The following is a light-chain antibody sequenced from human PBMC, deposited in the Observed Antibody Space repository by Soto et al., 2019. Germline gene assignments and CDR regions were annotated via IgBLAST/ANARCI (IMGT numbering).Light chain of an antibody. CDR1: SSDVGDYNL. CDR2: EDS. CDR3: CSYARTSTYV. Sequence: ALTQPASLSGSPGQSITISCTGTSSDVGDYNLVSWYQQRPGKAPKLMIYEDSKRPSGISNRFSGSKSGNTASLTISGLQAEDEAHYYCCSYARTSTYVFGTGTKVTVL. V-gene: IGLV2-23*01. J-gene: IGLJ1*01.